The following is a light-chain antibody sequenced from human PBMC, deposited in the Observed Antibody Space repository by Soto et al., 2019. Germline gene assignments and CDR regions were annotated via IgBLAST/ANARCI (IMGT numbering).Light chain of an antibody. CDR3: QQRSNWPVT. CDR1: QSVSSY. CDR2: DAS. Sequence: EIVLTQSPATLSFSPGERATLSCRASQSVSSYLAWYQQKPGQAPRLLIYDASHRASGIPARFSGSGSGTDFTLSISSLEPEDFAVYYCQQRSNWPVTFGQGTRLE. J-gene: IGKJ5*01. V-gene: IGKV3-11*01.